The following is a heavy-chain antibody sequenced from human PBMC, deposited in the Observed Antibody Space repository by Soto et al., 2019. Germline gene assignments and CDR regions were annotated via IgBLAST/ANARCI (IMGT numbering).Heavy chain of an antibody. CDR1: GESISSSSSY. J-gene: IGHJ6*03. CDR3: ARREGYYYYYYLDV. CDR2: IYYSGST. Sequence: ASETLSLACPVGGESISSSSSYWGWIRQPPGKGLEWIGSIYYSGSTYYNPSLKSRVTISVDTSKNQFSLKLSSVTAADTAVYYCARREGYYYYYYLDVWGKGTTVTVSS. V-gene: IGHV4-39*01. D-gene: IGHD1-26*01.